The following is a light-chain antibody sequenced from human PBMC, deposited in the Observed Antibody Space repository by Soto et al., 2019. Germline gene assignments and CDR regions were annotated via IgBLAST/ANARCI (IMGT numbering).Light chain of an antibody. V-gene: IGKV1-39*01. CDR3: QQSYRFPFT. CDR2: GAS. CDR1: QSISDY. J-gene: IGKJ4*01. Sequence: DIQMTQSPSSLSASVGDRVTITCRASQSISDYLNWYYQKPGKAPNLLIYGASSLQSGVPSRFSGGGSGTEFTLTINSLQPEDFATYYCQQSYRFPFTFGGGTKV.